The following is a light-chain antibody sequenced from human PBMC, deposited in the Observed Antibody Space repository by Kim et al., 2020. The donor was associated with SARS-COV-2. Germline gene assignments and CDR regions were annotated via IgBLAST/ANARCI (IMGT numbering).Light chain of an antibody. J-gene: IGKJ4*01. Sequence: EIVLTQSPGTLSLSPGERATLSCRASQSVDYYLAWYQQKPCQAPRLLIYDSSNRAPGIPARFSGSGSGTDFTLTISSLEPEDFAVYYCEHRRSWPLTFGGGTKVDIK. CDR3: EHRRSWPLT. CDR1: QSVDYY. CDR2: DSS. V-gene: IGKV3-11*01.